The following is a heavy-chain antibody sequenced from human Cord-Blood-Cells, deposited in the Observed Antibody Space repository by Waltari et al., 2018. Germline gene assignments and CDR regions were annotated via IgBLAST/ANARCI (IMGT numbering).Heavy chain of an antibody. CDR2: SNANSGGT. CDR1: GYTFTSYY. D-gene: IGHD2-2*03. Sequence: QVQLVQSGAEVKKPGTSVKVSCKASGYTFTSYYMHWVRQAPGQGLEWMGRSNANSGGTNYAQKFQGRVTITRHTSISTAYMELSRLTSDDTAVYYCARVSSGYCSSTSCYAIDYWGQGTLVTVSS. J-gene: IGHJ4*02. V-gene: IGHV1-2*02. CDR3: ARVSSGYCSSTSCYAIDY.